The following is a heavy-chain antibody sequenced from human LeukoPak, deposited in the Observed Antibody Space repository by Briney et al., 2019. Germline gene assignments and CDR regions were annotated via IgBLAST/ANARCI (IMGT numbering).Heavy chain of an antibody. CDR1: GGSISSGGYY. V-gene: IGHV4-31*03. J-gene: IGHJ5*02. CDR2: IYYSGST. CDR3: ARVATPVFDP. D-gene: IGHD2-15*01. Sequence: SETLSLTCTVSGGSISSGGYYWSWIRQHPGKGLEWIGYIYYSGSTYYNPSLKSRVTISVDTSKNQFSLKLSSVTAADTAVYYRARVATPVFDPWGQGTLVTVSS.